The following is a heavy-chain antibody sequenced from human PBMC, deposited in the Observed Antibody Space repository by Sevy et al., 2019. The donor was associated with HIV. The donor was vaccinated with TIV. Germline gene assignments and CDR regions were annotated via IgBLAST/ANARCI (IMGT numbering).Heavy chain of an antibody. Sequence: GGSLRLSCAASGFTFSSYAMHWVRQAPGKGLEWVAVISYDGSNKYYADSVKGRFTISRDNSKNKLYLQMNSLRAEDTAVYYCARATTYYYDSSGYAHDAFDIWGQGTMVTVSS. V-gene: IGHV3-30*04. D-gene: IGHD3-22*01. CDR1: GFTFSSYA. CDR3: ARATTYYYDSSGYAHDAFDI. CDR2: ISYDGSNK. J-gene: IGHJ3*02.